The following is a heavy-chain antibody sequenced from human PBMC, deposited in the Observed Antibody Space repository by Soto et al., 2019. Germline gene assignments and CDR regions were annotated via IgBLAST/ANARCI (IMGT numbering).Heavy chain of an antibody. Sequence: SETLSLTCSVSGASISSSSYFWGWIRQPPGKGLEWIGGLYYGGSTYYNPSLKSRVTISVDTSKNHFSLRLSSVTGGDSAVYFCVRGVEKASTGSNYHYGMDVRGQGTTVTVSS. CDR1: GASISSSSYF. J-gene: IGHJ6*02. D-gene: IGHD2-2*01. CDR3: VRGVEKASTGSNYHYGMDV. CDR2: LYYGGST. V-gene: IGHV4-39*02.